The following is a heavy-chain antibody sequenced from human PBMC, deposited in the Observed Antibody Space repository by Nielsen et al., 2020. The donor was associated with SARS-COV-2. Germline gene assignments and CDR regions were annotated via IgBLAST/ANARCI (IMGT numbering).Heavy chain of an antibody. J-gene: IGHJ4*02. Sequence: SETLSLTCAVYGGSFSSYSWSWIRQPPGKGLEWIGEINHTGSTNYNPSLKSRVTISMDASKNQFSLKMSSVTAADTAVYYCARESGLDTTDNWGQGVLVTVSS. D-gene: IGHD3/OR15-3a*01. CDR2: INHTGST. CDR3: ARESGLDTTDN. CDR1: GGSFSSYS. V-gene: IGHV4-34*01.